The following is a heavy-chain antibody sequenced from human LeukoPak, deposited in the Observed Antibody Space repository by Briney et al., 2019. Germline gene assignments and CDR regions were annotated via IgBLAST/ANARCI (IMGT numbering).Heavy chain of an antibody. Sequence: KPSETLSLTCTVSGGSISSTSYYWGWIRQPPGKGLEWIGSIYYSGSTYYNPSLKSRVTISVDTSKNQFSLKLSSVTAADTAVYYCARGPIAATSNWFDPWGQGTLVTVSS. CDR2: IYYSGST. D-gene: IGHD6-25*01. CDR3: ARGPIAATSNWFDP. V-gene: IGHV4-39*01. CDR1: GGSISSTSYY. J-gene: IGHJ5*02.